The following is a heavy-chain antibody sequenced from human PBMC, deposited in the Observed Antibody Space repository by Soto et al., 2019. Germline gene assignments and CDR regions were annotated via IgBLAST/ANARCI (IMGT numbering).Heavy chain of an antibody. CDR3: ALGWGKSGYNKGPSPFAY. J-gene: IGHJ4*02. CDR1: GFSLSTSGVG. D-gene: IGHD3-3*01. V-gene: IGHV2-5*01. CDR2: IYWNDAK. Sequence: QITLKESGPTLVKPTQTLTLTCTFSGFSLSTSGVGVGWIRQPPGKALEWFALIYWNDAKRYSPSLKSSLTITMHTSKNQVVLTMTNMDPVTTATYYCALGWGKSGYNKGPSPFAYWGQGTLVTVFS.